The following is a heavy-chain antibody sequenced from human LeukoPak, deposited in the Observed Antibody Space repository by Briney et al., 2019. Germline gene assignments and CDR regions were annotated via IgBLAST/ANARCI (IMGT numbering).Heavy chain of an antibody. Sequence: GGSLRLSCATSGFTFSSYGMHWVRQAPGKGLEWVAFIRYDGSNKYYADSVKGRFTISRDNSKNTLYLQTNSLRDEDTAVYYCAREDIVVVPAAWDYWGQGTLVTVSS. CDR3: AREDIVVVPAAWDY. CDR2: IRYDGSNK. D-gene: IGHD2-2*01. V-gene: IGHV3-30*02. J-gene: IGHJ4*02. CDR1: GFTFSSYG.